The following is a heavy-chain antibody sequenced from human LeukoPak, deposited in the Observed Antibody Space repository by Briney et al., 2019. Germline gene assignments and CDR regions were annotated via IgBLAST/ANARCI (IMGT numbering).Heavy chain of an antibody. CDR2: ISSSGSTI. CDR3: ARGGIVVVPAALDAFDI. V-gene: IGHV3-11*01. J-gene: IGHJ3*02. D-gene: IGHD2-2*01. CDR1: GFTFSDYY. Sequence: GGSLRLSCAASGFTFSDYYMSWIRQAPGKGLEWVSYISSSGSTIYYADSVKGRFTISRDNAKNSLYLQMDSLRAEDTAVYYCARGGIVVVPAALDAFDIWGQGTMVTVSS.